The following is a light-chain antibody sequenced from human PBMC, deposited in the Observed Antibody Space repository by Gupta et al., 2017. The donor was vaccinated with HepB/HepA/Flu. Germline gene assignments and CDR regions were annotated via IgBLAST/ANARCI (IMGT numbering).Light chain of an antibody. V-gene: IGKV3-20*01. CDR3: QQDGSSPGT. CDR1: QSVSSSY. Sequence: EIVLTLSPGTLSLSPGERATLSCRASQSVSSSYLAWYQQKPGQAPRLLIYGASSRATGIPDRFSGSGSGTDFTLTISRLEPEDFAVYYCQQDGSSPGTFGQGTKVEIK. J-gene: IGKJ1*01. CDR2: GAS.